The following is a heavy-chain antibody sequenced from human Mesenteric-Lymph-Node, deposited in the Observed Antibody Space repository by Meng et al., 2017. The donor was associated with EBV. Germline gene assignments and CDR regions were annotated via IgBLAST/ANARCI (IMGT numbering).Heavy chain of an antibody. V-gene: IGHV6-1*01. CDR2: TYYRSKWYN. J-gene: IGHJ2*01. CDR3: ARGATSVFDL. CDR1: GDSVSSRSAA. Sequence: QVRLQQSGPGLVQRSQTPSLTSVISGDSVSSRSAAWTWIRPSPSRGLEWLGRTYYRSKWYNDYAVFVKSRITINPDTSKTQFSLQLNSVTPEDTAVYYCARGATSVFDLWGRGTLVTVSS.